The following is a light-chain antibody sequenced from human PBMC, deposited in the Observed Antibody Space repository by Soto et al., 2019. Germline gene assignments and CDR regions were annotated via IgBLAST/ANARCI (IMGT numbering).Light chain of an antibody. V-gene: IGKV1-27*01. CDR2: AAS. CDR1: QGISNF. Sequence: DIQMTQSPSSLSASVGDRVTITCRASQGISNFLAWYQQRPGKVPKVLIYAASTLQSGVPSRFSGSGSGTDFTLTISSLQPEDVATYYCQKYISAPSLTFGGGTKVEIK. J-gene: IGKJ4*01. CDR3: QKYISAPSLT.